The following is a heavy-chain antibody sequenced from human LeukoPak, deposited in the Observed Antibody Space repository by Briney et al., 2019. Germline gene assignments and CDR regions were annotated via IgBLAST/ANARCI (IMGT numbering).Heavy chain of an antibody. CDR3: ARAGLGGVAVAGRLGY. J-gene: IGHJ4*02. Sequence: ASVKVSCKASGYTFTSYDINWVRQATGQGLEWMGWMNPNSGNTGYAQKFQGRVTMTRNTSISTAYMELSSLRSEDTGVYYCARAGLGGVAVAGRLGYWGQGTLVTVSS. V-gene: IGHV1-8*01. D-gene: IGHD6-19*01. CDR1: GYTFTSYD. CDR2: MNPNSGNT.